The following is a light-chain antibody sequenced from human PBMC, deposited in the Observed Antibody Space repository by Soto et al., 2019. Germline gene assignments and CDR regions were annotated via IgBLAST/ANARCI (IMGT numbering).Light chain of an antibody. CDR3: SSYTGSDNLV. CDR1: SSDVGAYNY. CDR2: DVT. V-gene: IGLV2-8*01. J-gene: IGLJ2*01. Sequence: QSALTQPPSASGSPGQSVTLSCTGTSSDVGAYNYVSWYQQHPGKAPKLMIYDVTTRPSGVPDRFSGSKSGNTASLTVSGLQAEDEADYFGSSYTGSDNLVFGGGTKLTVL.